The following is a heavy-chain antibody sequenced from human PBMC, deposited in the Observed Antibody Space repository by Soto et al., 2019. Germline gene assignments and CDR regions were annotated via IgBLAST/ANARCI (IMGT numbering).Heavy chain of an antibody. Sequence: ASVKVSCTASGYTFTSYDINWVRQATGQGLEWMGWMNPNSGNTGYAQKFQGRVTMTRNTSISAAYMELSSLRSEDTAVYYCARRITIFGVVMATYYYMDVWGKGTTVTVSS. J-gene: IGHJ6*03. D-gene: IGHD3-3*01. CDR2: MNPNSGNT. CDR1: GYTFTSYD. V-gene: IGHV1-8*01. CDR3: ARRITIFGVVMATYYYMDV.